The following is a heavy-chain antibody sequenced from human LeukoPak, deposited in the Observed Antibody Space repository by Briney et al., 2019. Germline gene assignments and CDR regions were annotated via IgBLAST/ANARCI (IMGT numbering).Heavy chain of an antibody. V-gene: IGHV3-48*03. Sequence: GGSLRLSCAASGFILSSYEMNWVRQAPGKGLEWLSYISSSGSTIYYADSVKGRFTISRDNAKNSVYLQMNSLRAEDTAVYYCARRGVYGSGAYYFDYWGQGTLVTVSS. CDR2: ISSSGSTI. J-gene: IGHJ4*02. CDR3: ARRGVYGSGAYYFDY. CDR1: GFILSSYE. D-gene: IGHD3-10*01.